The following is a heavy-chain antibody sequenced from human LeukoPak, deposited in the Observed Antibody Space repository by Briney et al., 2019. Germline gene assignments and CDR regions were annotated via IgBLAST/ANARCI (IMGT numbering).Heavy chain of an antibody. CDR2: IIPIFGTA. D-gene: IGHD6-19*01. CDR1: GGTFSSYA. J-gene: IGHJ4*02. V-gene: IGHV1-69*13. Sequence: SVKVSCKASGGTFSSYAISWVRQAPGQGLEWMGGIIPIFGTANYAQKFQGRVTITADESTSTDYMELSSLRSEDTAVYYCARVLDSSGPSDYWGQGTLVTVPS. CDR3: ARVLDSSGPSDY.